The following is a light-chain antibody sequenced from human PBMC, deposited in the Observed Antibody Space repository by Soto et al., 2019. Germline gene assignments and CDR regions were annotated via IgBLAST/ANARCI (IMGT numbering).Light chain of an antibody. J-gene: IGLJ7*01. Sequence: QSALTQPASVSGSPGQSITISCTGTSRDVGNYDLVSWYQHHPDKVPKLILYEDNKWPSGVSHRFSGSKSGNAASLTISGLQTEDEAVYYCCSYAGSFTIFGGGTQLTVL. CDR3: CSYAGSFTI. V-gene: IGLV2-23*01. CDR2: EDN. CDR1: SRDVGNYDL.